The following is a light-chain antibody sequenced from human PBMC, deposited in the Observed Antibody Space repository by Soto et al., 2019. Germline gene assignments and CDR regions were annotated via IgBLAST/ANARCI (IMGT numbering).Light chain of an antibody. J-gene: IGKJ4*01. CDR3: QQRSNWLALT. V-gene: IGKV3-11*01. CDR1: QSVASY. CDR2: DAS. Sequence: EIVLTQSPATLSLSPGEGATLSCSASQSVASYLAWYQQKPGQAPRLLIYDASNRATGIPARFSGSGSGTDFTLTISSLEPEDFAVYYCQQRSNWLALTFGGGTKV.